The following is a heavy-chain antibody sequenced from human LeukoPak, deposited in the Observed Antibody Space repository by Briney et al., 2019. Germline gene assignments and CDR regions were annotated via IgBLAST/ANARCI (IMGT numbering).Heavy chain of an antibody. Sequence: PGGPLRLPCAPSGFPFDDYGMLWLRQAPGKGVEWVYGNNWNGGSTGYADSVKSRFTIFRDNAKNTLYLQINSLRAEDTAVYYCASFVVVAARGLAWGQGTLVTVSS. V-gene: IGHV3-20*04. CDR3: ASFVVVAARGLA. D-gene: IGHD2-15*01. CDR1: GFPFDDYG. CDR2: NNWNGGST. J-gene: IGHJ5*02.